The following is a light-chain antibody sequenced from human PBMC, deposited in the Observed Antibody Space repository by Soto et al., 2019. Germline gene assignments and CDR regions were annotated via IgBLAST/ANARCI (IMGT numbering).Light chain of an antibody. Sequence: DIQMTQSPSTLSASVGDRVTITCRASQSINTWLAWYRQKPGKAPNLLIYKASSLESGVQSRFSGSGSGTEFTLTISSLQPDDFATYYCQQYNTYPWTFGQGTKVEIK. V-gene: IGKV1-5*03. J-gene: IGKJ1*01. CDR2: KAS. CDR3: QQYNTYPWT. CDR1: QSINTW.